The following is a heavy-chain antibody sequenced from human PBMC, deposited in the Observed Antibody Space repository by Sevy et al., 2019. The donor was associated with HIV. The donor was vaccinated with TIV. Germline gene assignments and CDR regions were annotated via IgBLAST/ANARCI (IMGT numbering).Heavy chain of an antibody. CDR2: IYSAGTT. CDR3: ARIKGASSSYAMDV. D-gene: IGHD2-2*01. J-gene: IGHJ6*02. CDR1: GLTVGSLS. Sequence: GGSLRLSCVASGLTVGSLSINWVRQAPGKGLEWVSLIYSAGTTFYSDSVKGRFTISRDNSNNTLDLQMNSLRAEDTAINYCARIKGASSSYAMDVWGQGTTLTVS. V-gene: IGHV3-53*01.